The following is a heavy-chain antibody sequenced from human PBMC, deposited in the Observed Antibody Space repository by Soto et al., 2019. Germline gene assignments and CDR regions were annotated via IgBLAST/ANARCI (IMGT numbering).Heavy chain of an antibody. J-gene: IGHJ6*02. Sequence: WASVKVSCKASGYTFTGYYMHWVRQAPGQGLEWMGWINPNSGGTNYAQKFQGWVTMTRDTSISTAYMELSRPRSDDTAVYYCAREDDITTRGMDVWGQGTTVTVSS. CDR1: GYTFTGYY. D-gene: IGHD3-9*01. CDR2: INPNSGGT. V-gene: IGHV1-2*04. CDR3: AREDDITTRGMDV.